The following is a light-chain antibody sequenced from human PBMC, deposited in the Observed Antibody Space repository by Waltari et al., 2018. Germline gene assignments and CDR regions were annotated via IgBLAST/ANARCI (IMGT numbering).Light chain of an antibody. V-gene: IGKV3-11*01. J-gene: IGKJ4*01. CDR1: QSIGRY. CDR3: QQRSNWRT. Sequence: NRLPQSPATLSFSPGETATLSCRSSQSIGRYLAWYQQKPGQAPRLLIHDASNRATGIPARFSGSGSGTDFTLTISSLEPEDVAVYYCQQRSNWRTFGGGTKVEIK. CDR2: DAS.